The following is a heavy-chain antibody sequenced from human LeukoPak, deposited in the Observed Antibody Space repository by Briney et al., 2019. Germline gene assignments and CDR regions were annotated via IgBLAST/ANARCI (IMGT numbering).Heavy chain of an antibody. Sequence: GGSLRLSCAASGFTFSSYGMHWVRQAPGKGLEWVAVIWYDGSNKYYADSVKGRFTISRDNSKNTLYLQMNSLRAEDTAVYYCAREIVVVIQSDAFDIWGQGTMVTVSS. CDR3: AREIVVVIQSDAFDI. J-gene: IGHJ3*02. D-gene: IGHD3-22*01. CDR1: GFTFSSYG. CDR2: IWYDGSNK. V-gene: IGHV3-33*01.